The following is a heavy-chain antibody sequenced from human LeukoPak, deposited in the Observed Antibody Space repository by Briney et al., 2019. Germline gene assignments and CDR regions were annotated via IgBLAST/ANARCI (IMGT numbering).Heavy chain of an antibody. J-gene: IGHJ1*01. CDR3: ARVLFNSGYIY. CDR2: INPNSGET. CDR1: GSTFTGAY. Sequence: ASVRVSCKASGSTFTGAYMHWVRQAPGQGLEWMGWINPNSGETKFAQKFRGRVTLIRDTSISTLYMDLGGLTSDDTAVYYCARVLFNSGYIYWGQGSLVTVSS. V-gene: IGHV1-2*02. D-gene: IGHD3-9*01.